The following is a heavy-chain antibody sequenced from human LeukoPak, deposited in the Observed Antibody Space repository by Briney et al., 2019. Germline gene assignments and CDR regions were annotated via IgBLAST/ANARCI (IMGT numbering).Heavy chain of an antibody. V-gene: IGHV4-59*08. Sequence: SETLSLTCTVSGGSISSYYWSWIRQPPGKGLEWIGYIYYSGSTNYNPSLKSRVTISVDTCKNQFSLKLSSVTAADTAVYYCARHPVASGAFDIWGQGTMVTVSS. CDR2: IYYSGST. CDR3: ARHPVASGAFDI. D-gene: IGHD6-19*01. CDR1: GGSISSYY. J-gene: IGHJ3*02.